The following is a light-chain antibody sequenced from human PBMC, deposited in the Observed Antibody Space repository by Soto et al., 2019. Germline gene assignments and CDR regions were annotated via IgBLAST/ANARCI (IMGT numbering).Light chain of an antibody. CDR3: SSYTSSSTLDV. Sequence: QSALTQPASVSGSPGQSITISRTGTSSDVGGYNYVSWYQQHPGKAPKLMIYEVSNRPSGVSNRFSGSKSGNTASPTISGLQAEDEADYYCSSYTSSSTLDVFGTGTKVTVL. CDR2: EVS. CDR1: SSDVGGYNY. V-gene: IGLV2-14*01. J-gene: IGLJ1*01.